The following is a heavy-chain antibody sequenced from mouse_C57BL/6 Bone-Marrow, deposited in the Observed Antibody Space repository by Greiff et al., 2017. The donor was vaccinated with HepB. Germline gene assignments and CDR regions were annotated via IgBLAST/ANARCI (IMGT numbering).Heavy chain of an antibody. D-gene: IGHD2-4*01. CDR1: GYTFTSYG. CDR2: IYPRSGNT. V-gene: IGHV1-81*01. J-gene: IGHJ1*03. Sequence: QVQLQQSGAELARPGASVKLSCKASGYTFTSYGISWVKQRTGQGLEWIGEIYPRSGNTYYTEKFKGKATLTADKSSSTAYMELRSLTSEDSAVYVCANDYDCYFDVWGTGTTVTVSS. CDR3: ANDYDCYFDV.